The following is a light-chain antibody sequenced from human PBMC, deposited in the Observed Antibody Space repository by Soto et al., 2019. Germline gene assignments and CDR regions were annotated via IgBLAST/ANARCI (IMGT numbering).Light chain of an antibody. CDR1: HGISNS. CDR2: LAS. CDR3: QQLRMYPST. Sequence: IHLTQSPSSLSASVGDRVTITCRASHGISNSLAWYQQKPGKAPKLLMYLASTLQSGVPARFSGSGSGTNFALTITSLQAEDSATYYCQQLRMYPSTFGGGTRWIS. J-gene: IGKJ4*01. V-gene: IGKV1-9*01.